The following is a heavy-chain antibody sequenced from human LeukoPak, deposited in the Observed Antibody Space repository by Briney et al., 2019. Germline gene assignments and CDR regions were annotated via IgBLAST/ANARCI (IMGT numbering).Heavy chain of an antibody. CDR2: IKQDGGEI. J-gene: IGHJ4*02. CDR1: GFTFSSYW. CDR3: VRGNLRLPRSTPDC. V-gene: IGHV3-7*01. D-gene: IGHD2-21*02. Sequence: PGGSLRLSCAASGFTFSSYWMSWVRQAPGKGPEWVANIKQDGGEIYYVDSVKGRFTISRDNAMNTLYLQMNSLRVEDTAVYYCVRGNLRLPRSTPDCWGQGTLVTVSS.